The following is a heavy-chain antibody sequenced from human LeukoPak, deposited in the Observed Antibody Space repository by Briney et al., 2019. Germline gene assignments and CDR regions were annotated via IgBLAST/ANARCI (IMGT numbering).Heavy chain of an antibody. D-gene: IGHD6-19*01. V-gene: IGHV3-7*01. CDR1: GFSFNNYW. CDR2: IKTDGGEK. Sequence: PGGSLRLSCVASGFSFNNYWMSWFRQAPGKGLEWVGNIKTDGGEKYYVDSVRGRFTISRDNAENSLYPQMNSLRDEDTAVYYCARDPYSGGYGAYYYYYMDVWGKGTTVTVSS. J-gene: IGHJ6*03. CDR3: ARDPYSGGYGAYYYYYMDV.